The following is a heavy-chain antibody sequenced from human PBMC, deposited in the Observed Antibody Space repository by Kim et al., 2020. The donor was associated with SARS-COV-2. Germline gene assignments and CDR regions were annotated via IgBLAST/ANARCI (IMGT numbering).Heavy chain of an antibody. V-gene: IGHV3-23*01. Sequence: GGSLRLSCAASGFTFSSYAMSWVRQAPGKGLDWVSAISGSGGSTYYADSVKGRFTISRDNSKNTLYLQMNSLRAEDTAVYYCAKDGYCSSTSCYDAEYFQHWGQGTLVTVSS. CDR1: GFTFSSYA. CDR2: ISGSGGST. CDR3: AKDGYCSSTSCYDAEYFQH. D-gene: IGHD2-2*03. J-gene: IGHJ1*01.